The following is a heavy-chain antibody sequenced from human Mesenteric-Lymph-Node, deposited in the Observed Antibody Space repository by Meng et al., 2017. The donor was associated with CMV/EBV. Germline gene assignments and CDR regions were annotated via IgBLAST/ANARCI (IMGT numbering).Heavy chain of an antibody. CDR2: ISHSGGRT. CDR1: GFKFSSYA. V-gene: IGHV3-23*01. J-gene: IGHJ4*02. D-gene: IGHD6-6*01. Sequence: GESLKISCAASGFKFSSYAMNWVRQAPGKGLEWVAAISHSGGRTFYADSVGGRFTISRDNSKNTVSLQMNSLRAEDTALYYCARDPYAYSSSSSFDYWGQGTLVTVSS. CDR3: ARDPYAYSSSSSFDY.